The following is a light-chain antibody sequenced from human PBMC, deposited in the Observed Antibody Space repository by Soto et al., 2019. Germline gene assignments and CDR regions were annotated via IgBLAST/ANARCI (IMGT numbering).Light chain of an antibody. CDR1: QSVSSY. Sequence: EIVLTQSPATLSLSPGERATLSCRTSQSVSSYLAWYQHKPGQAPRLLIYDASNRATGIPARFSGSGSGTDVTLTIISLEPEDFAVYYCQQRGDWPKLTFGGGTKVEIK. CDR2: DAS. CDR3: QQRGDWPKLT. V-gene: IGKV3-11*01. J-gene: IGKJ4*01.